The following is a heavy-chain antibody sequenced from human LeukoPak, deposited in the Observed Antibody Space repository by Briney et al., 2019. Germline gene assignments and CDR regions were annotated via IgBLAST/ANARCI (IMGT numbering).Heavy chain of an antibody. Sequence: ASVKVSCKASGYTFTGYYMHWVRQAPGQGLEWMGRINPNSGGTNYAQKFQGRVTMTRDTSISTAYMELSRLRSEDTAVYYCARDRYCSSTSCYAGDYYYGMDVWGQGTTVTVSS. D-gene: IGHD2-2*01. CDR2: INPNSGGT. V-gene: IGHV1-2*06. J-gene: IGHJ6*02. CDR3: ARDRYCSSTSCYAGDYYYGMDV. CDR1: GYTFTGYY.